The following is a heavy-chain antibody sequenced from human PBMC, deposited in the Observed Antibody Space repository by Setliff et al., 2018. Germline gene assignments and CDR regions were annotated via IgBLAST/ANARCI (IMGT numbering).Heavy chain of an antibody. V-gene: IGHV1-2*04. CDR1: GYTFTSYY. Sequence: ASVKVSCKASGYTFTSYYMHWVRQAPGQGLEWMGWINPNSGGTNYAQKFQGWVTMTRDTSISTAYMELSRLRSDDTAVYYCARRRYYYDSSGYRWGGFYFDYWGQGTLVTGSS. CDR2: INPNSGGT. D-gene: IGHD3-22*01. CDR3: ARRRYYYDSSGYRWGGFYFDY. J-gene: IGHJ4*02.